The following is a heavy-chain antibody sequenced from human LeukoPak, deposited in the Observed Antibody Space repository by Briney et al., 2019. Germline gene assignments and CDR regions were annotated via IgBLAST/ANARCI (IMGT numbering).Heavy chain of an antibody. CDR2: IRYDGSNK. CDR3: AKDSPGIVVVPAETYFDY. CDR1: GITFSSYG. D-gene: IGHD2-2*01. Sequence: GGSLRLSCAASGITFSSYGMHWVRQAPGKGLEWMAFIRYDGSNKYYADSMKGRFTISRDNSKNTLYLQMNSLRAEGTAVYYCAKDSPGIVVVPAETYFDYWGQGTLVTVSP. J-gene: IGHJ4*02. V-gene: IGHV3-30*02.